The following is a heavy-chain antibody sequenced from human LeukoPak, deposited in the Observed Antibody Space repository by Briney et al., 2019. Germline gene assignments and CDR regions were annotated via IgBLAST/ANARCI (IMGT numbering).Heavy chain of an antibody. D-gene: IGHD1-26*01. CDR2: IYPGDSDT. CDR3: ARPDGGGSYPDLHFDY. CDR1: GYSFTSYW. Sequence: GESLKISCKGSGYSFTSYWIGWVRQMPGKGLEWMGIIYPGDSDTRYSPSFQGQVTISADKSISTAYLQWSSLKASDTAMYYCARPDGGGSYPDLHFDYWGQGTLVTVSS. J-gene: IGHJ4*02. V-gene: IGHV5-51*01.